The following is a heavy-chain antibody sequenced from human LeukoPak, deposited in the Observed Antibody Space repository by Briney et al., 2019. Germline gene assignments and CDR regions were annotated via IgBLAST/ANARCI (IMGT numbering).Heavy chain of an antibody. CDR2: INPSGTIT. Sequence: ASVKVSSKASGITFTSYYIHWVRQAPGRGLEWMGKINPSGTITTYAPKYQGRVTVTKDTSTNTVYMELSSLRSDDTAVYYCALIAPPHNWGQGTLVTVSS. CDR3: ALIAPPHN. D-gene: IGHD6-13*01. J-gene: IGHJ4*02. V-gene: IGHV1-46*01. CDR1: GITFTSYY.